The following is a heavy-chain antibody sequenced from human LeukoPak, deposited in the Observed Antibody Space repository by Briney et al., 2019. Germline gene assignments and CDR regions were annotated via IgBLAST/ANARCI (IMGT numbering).Heavy chain of an antibody. J-gene: IGHJ6*03. CDR1: GYTFTGYH. Sequence: ASVKVSCKASGYTFTGYHMHWVRQAPGQGLEWMGWINPNSGDTKSAQNFQGRVTMTRDTSVSTAYMELSRLRSDDTAVYYCVRGEYSSSGYYYYYYMDVWGKGTTVTVSS. CDR2: INPNSGDT. CDR3: VRGEYSSSGYYYYYYMDV. V-gene: IGHV1-2*02. D-gene: IGHD3-10*01.